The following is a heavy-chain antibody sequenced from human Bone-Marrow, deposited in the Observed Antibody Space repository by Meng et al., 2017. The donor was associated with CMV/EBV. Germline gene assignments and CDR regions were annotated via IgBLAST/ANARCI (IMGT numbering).Heavy chain of an antibody. Sequence: GGSLRLSCAASGFTLSGYGMHWVRQAPGKGLEWVAFMRYDGGNKYYADSVKGRLTISRDNSKNTLYLQMNSLRAEDTAVYYCARGVKRSFFNYYYGMDVWGQGTTVTVSS. CDR3: ARGVKRSFFNYYYGMDV. CDR2: MRYDGGNK. J-gene: IGHJ6*02. D-gene: IGHD3-3*01. CDR1: GFTLSGYG. V-gene: IGHV3-30*02.